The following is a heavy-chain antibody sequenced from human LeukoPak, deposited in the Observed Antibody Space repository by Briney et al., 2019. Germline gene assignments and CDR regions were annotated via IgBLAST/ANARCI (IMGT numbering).Heavy chain of an antibody. D-gene: IGHD1-26*01. V-gene: IGHV3-7*01. J-gene: IGHJ4*02. CDR2: INQDGSDQ. CDR3: FSGSHYGGVWGFDY. Sequence: GGSLRLSCAASGFIFSNSWMNWVRQAPGKGLEWVANINQDGSDQYYVDSVKGRFTISRDNAKNSLYLQMNSLRAEDTAVYYCFSGSHYGGVWGFDYWGQGSLVTVSS. CDR1: GFIFSNSW.